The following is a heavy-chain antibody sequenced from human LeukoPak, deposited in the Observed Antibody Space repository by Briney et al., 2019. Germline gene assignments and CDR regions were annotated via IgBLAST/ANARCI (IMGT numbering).Heavy chain of an antibody. Sequence: ASVKVSCKASGYTFTGYYMHWGRQAPGQGLEGMGWINPNSGGTNYAQKFQGRVTMTRDTSISTAYMELSRLRSDDTAVYYCARDAERVTYGEHYYYYMDVWGKGTTVTISS. CDR1: GYTFTGYY. J-gene: IGHJ6*03. CDR2: INPNSGGT. V-gene: IGHV1-2*02. D-gene: IGHD4-17*01. CDR3: ARDAERVTYGEHYYYYMDV.